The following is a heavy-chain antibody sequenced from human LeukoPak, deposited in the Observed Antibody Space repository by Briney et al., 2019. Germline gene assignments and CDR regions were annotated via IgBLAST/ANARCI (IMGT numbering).Heavy chain of an antibody. CDR1: EFTFNNYT. CDR3: ARDLGIVHYYGMDV. D-gene: IGHD7-27*01. CDR2: INNSSRYI. Sequence: GGSLRLSCAPSEFTFNNYTLNWVRQVPGKGLEWVSSINNSSRYISYADSVNGRFTISRDNAKNSLYLQMNSLRAEDTAVYYCARDLGIVHYYGMDVWGQGTTVIVSS. J-gene: IGHJ6*02. V-gene: IGHV3-21*01.